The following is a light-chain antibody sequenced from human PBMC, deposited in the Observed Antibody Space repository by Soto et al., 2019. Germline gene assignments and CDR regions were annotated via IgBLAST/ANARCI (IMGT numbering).Light chain of an antibody. V-gene: IGKV3-20*01. Sequence: EVVLTQSPGTLSLSPGDRVTLSCRASQSIINNYLAWYQQRPGQAPRLLIYGSSDRATGIPDRFSGSGSGTHFTLTISRLEPEDCAVYYCHQYGSSPPYTFGQGTKVEI. CDR2: GSS. CDR3: HQYGSSPPYT. CDR1: QSIINNY. J-gene: IGKJ2*01.